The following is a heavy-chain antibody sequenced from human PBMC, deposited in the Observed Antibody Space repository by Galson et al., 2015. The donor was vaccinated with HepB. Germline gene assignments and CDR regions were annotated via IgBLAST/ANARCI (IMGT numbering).Heavy chain of an antibody. CDR3: ARLQYSGYDPHYYGMDV. Sequence: QSGAEVKKPGESLKISCAGSGYSFPIYWIAWVRQMPGKGLAWLGIIFPGDSDRKYRPSFQGQVTISADKSTSTAFLEWSSLKASDTGIYCCARLQYSGYDPHYYGMDVWGQGTTVTVS. D-gene: IGHD5-12*01. J-gene: IGHJ6*02. CDR1: GYSFPIYW. CDR2: IFPGDSDR. V-gene: IGHV5-51*01.